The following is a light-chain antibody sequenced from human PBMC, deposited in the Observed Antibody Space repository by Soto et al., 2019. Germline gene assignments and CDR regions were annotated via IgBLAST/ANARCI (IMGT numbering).Light chain of an antibody. V-gene: IGLV2-14*01. Sequence: QSVLTQPASVSGSPGQSITISRTGTSSDVGGYDYVSWYQQHPGKAPKLMIYEVSNRPSGVSSRFSGSKSGNTASLTISGLQAEDEADYYCSSYTSSSTRVFGTGTKVTVL. J-gene: IGLJ1*01. CDR3: SSYTSSSTRV. CDR1: SSDVGGYDY. CDR2: EVS.